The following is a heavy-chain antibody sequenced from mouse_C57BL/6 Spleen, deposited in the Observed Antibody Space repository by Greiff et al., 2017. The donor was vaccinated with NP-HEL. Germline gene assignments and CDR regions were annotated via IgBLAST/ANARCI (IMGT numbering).Heavy chain of an antibody. CDR3: ARYYYCGSIYAMDY. J-gene: IGHJ4*01. V-gene: IGHV1-9*01. D-gene: IGHD1-1*01. Sequence: QVQLQQSGAGLMKPGASVKLSCTATGYTFTGYRIAWVHQTPGHGLEWIGEILAGSGSTYYQDSVKGKSTFTADTSSNTAYMQLSSLTTEDSAIDYCARYYYCGSIYAMDYWGQGTTVTVSS. CDR2: ILAGSGST. CDR1: GYTFTGYR.